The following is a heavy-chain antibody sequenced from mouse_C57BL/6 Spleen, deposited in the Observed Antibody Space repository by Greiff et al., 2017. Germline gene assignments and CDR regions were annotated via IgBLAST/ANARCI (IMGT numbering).Heavy chain of an antibody. CDR1: GFSLSTFGMG. CDR3: ARIDGSSYWYFDV. V-gene: IGHV8-8*01. Sequence: QVTLKESGPGILQPSQTLSLTCSFSGFSLSTFGMGVGWLRQPSGKGLEWLAHIWWDDDKYYTPALKRRLTSSKYTSKNQLFLQIANVDTADTATYYCARIDGSSYWYFDVWGTGTTVTVSS. CDR2: IWWDDDK. J-gene: IGHJ1*03. D-gene: IGHD1-1*01.